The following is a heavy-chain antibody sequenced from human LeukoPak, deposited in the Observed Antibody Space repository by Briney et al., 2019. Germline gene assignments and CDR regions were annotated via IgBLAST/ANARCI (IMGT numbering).Heavy chain of an antibody. D-gene: IGHD2-2*01. V-gene: IGHV3-9*01. CDR2: ITWNSGST. CDR3: AKDACSGTSCSFDY. CDR1: GFSFDDYA. Sequence: PGRSLRLSCAASGFSFDDYAMHWVRHAPGKGLEWVSGITWNSGSTGYADSVKGRFTISRDNAKNSLFVQMNSLRAEDTALYYCAKDACSGTSCSFDYWGQGTLVTVSS. J-gene: IGHJ4*02.